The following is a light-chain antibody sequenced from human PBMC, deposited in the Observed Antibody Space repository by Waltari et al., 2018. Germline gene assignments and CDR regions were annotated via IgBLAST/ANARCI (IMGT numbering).Light chain of an antibody. V-gene: IGLV1-44*01. J-gene: IGLJ3*02. CDR1: NSNIGSNT. Sequence: QSVLTQPPSASGTPGQRVTISCSGSNSNIGSNTVSWYEPLPGMAPKLLIFRNDQRPSGVPDRFSGSKSGTSASLAISGLQSEDEADYYCAVWDDSLNGWVFGGGTRLTVL. CDR2: RND. CDR3: AVWDDSLNGWV.